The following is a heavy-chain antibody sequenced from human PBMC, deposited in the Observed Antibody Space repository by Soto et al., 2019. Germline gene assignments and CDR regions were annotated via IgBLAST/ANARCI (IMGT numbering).Heavy chain of an antibody. D-gene: IGHD3-10*01. CDR3: ASEGYRAGSFFDY. CDR2: IYYSGST. J-gene: IGHJ4*02. Sequence: SETLSLTCTVSGGSISSYYWSWIRQPPGKGLEWIGYIYYSGSTNYNPSLKSRVTISVDTSKNQFSLKLSSVTAADTAVYYCASEGYRAGSFFDYWGQGTLVPVSS. CDR1: GGSISSYY. V-gene: IGHV4-59*01.